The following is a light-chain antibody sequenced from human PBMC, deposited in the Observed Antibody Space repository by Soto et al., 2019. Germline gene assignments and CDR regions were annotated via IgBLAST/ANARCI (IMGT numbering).Light chain of an antibody. Sequence: EFVLTQSPGTLSLSPGERATLSCRASQSVSSNYLAWYQQKPGQAPRLLIYGASSRATGIPDRFSGSGSGTDFTLTISRLEPEDFAVYYCQQYGSSPTFGQGTRLEI. CDR3: QQYGSSPT. CDR2: GAS. J-gene: IGKJ5*01. CDR1: QSVSSNY. V-gene: IGKV3-20*01.